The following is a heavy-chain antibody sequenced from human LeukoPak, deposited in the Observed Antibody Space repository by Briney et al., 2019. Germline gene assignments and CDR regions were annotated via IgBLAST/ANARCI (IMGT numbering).Heavy chain of an antibody. J-gene: IGHJ6*03. CDR1: GFIFDDYA. CDR3: AKGGGGRLIYYYYMDV. D-gene: IGHD3-16*01. Sequence: PGGSLRLSCAASGFIFDDYAMHWVRQAPGKGLEWVSGISWNSDSIDYANSVKGRFTISRDNAKNSLYLQTNSLRTEDMALYYCAKGGGGRLIYYYYMDVWGKGTTVTVSS. V-gene: IGHV3-9*03. CDR2: ISWNSDSI.